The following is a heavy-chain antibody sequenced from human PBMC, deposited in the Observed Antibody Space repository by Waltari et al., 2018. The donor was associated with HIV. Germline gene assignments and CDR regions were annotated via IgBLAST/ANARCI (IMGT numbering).Heavy chain of an antibody. D-gene: IGHD3-22*01. J-gene: IGHJ2*01. CDR2: IYYSGST. V-gene: IGHV4-59*01. CDR3: ARESHDSSGYYYWYFDL. CDR1: GGSISSYY. Sequence: QVQLQESGPGLVKPSETLSLTCTVPGGSISSYYWSWIRQPPGKGLEWIGYIYYSGSTNYNPSLQSRVTISVDTSKNQFSLKLSSVTAADTAVYYCARESHDSSGYYYWYFDLWGRGTLVTVSS.